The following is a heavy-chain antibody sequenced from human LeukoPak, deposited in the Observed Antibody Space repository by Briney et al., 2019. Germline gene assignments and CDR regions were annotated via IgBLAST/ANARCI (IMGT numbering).Heavy chain of an antibody. V-gene: IGHV1-8*01. CDR3: ARVERRELLKGMDY. D-gene: IGHD1-26*01. CDR2: MNPNSGNT. Sequence: GASVKVSFKASGYTFISYDLNWVRQSTGQGLEWMGWMNPNSGNTGYAQKFQGRVTMTRNTSISTAYMELSSLRSEDTAVYYCARVERRELLKGMDYWGQGTLVTVSS. J-gene: IGHJ4*02. CDR1: GYTFISYD.